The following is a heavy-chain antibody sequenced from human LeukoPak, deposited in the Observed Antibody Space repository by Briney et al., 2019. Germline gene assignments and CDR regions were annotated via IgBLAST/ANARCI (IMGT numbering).Heavy chain of an antibody. D-gene: IGHD3-22*01. J-gene: IGHJ4*02. CDR1: GGTFSSYA. CDR2: IIPIFGTA. V-gene: IGHV1-69*13. CDR3: ARDRGPYYDSSGYYYEFDY. Sequence: SVKVSCKASGGTFSSYAISWVRQAPGQGLEWMGGIIPIFGTANYAQKFQGRVTITADESTSTAYMELSSLRSEDTAVYYYARDRGPYYDSSGYYYEFDYRGQGTLVTVSS.